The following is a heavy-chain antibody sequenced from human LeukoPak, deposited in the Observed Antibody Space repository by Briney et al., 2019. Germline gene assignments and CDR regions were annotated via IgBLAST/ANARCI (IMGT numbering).Heavy chain of an antibody. CDR2: ISGSGGST. Sequence: GGSLRLSCAASGFTISSYAMSWVRQAPGKELEWVSAISGSGGSTYYADSVKGRFTISRDNSKNTLYLQMNSLRAEDTAVYYCAKSLAIVATIPTDYWGQGTLVTVSS. D-gene: IGHD5-12*01. CDR3: AKSLAIVATIPTDY. J-gene: IGHJ4*02. CDR1: GFTISSYA. V-gene: IGHV3-23*01.